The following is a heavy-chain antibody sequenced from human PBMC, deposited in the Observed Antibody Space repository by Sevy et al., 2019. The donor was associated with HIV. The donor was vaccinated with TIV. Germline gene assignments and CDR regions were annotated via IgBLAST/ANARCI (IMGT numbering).Heavy chain of an antibody. Sequence: GGSLRLSYAASGFTPSTYGMHWVRQAPGKGLEWVAVIGYDGSNNYYADSVRGRFTISRDNSKNTLFLQMDSLRGEDTAVYYCARDPRMYGDYLLAYFDYWGQGTLVTVSS. V-gene: IGHV3-33*01. D-gene: IGHD2-8*01. CDR3: ARDPRMYGDYLLAYFDY. CDR1: GFTPSTYG. J-gene: IGHJ4*02. CDR2: IGYDGSNN.